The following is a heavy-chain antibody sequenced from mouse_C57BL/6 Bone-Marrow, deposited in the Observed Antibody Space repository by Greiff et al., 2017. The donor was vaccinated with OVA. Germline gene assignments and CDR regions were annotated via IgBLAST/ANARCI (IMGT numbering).Heavy chain of an antibody. CDR2: IWSSGST. CDR1: GFSLTSYG. V-gene: IGHV2-2*01. Sequence: QVQLQQSGPGLVQPSQSLYITCTVSGFSLTSYGVHWVGQSPGKGLEWLGVIWSSGSTDYNADFIARLSISKDNSKSQVFFKMNSLQADDTAIYYCARIGSSYFDYWGQGTTLTVSS. J-gene: IGHJ2*01. CDR3: ARIGSSYFDY. D-gene: IGHD1-1*01.